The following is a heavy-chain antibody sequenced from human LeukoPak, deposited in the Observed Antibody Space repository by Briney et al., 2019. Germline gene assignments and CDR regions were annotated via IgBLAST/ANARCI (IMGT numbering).Heavy chain of an antibody. CDR2: ISGSGSST. J-gene: IGHJ4*02. CDR3: AKEDRIAVATSYYFDY. V-gene: IGHV3-23*01. Sequence: PGGSLRLSCAASGLTFSSHAMSWVRQAPGKGLEWVSAISGSGSSTYYADSVKGRFTISRDNSKNTLFLQMNSLRAEDTAVYYCAKEDRIAVATSYYFDYWGQGTLVTVSS. D-gene: IGHD6-19*01. CDR1: GLTFSSHA.